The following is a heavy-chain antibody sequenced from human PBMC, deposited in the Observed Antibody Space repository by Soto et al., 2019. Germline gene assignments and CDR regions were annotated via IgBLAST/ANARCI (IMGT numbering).Heavy chain of an antibody. Sequence: QLQLQESGPGLVKPSETLSLTCTVSGGSISSSSYYWGWIRQPPGKGLEWIGRIYYSGSTYYNPSLKSRVTMSVDTSKTQSSLKLSSVTAADTAVYYCARTTSSFDYWGQGTLVTVSS. J-gene: IGHJ4*02. CDR3: ARTTSSFDY. CDR2: IYYSGST. D-gene: IGHD2-2*01. V-gene: IGHV4-39*01. CDR1: GGSISSSSYY.